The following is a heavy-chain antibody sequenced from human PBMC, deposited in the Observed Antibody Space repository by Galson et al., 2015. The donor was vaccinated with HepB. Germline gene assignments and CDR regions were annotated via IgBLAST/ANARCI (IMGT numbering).Heavy chain of an antibody. V-gene: IGHV1-18*01. CDR2: ISAYNGNT. J-gene: IGHJ5*02. CDR3: AGSPRLLWFGES. D-gene: IGHD3-10*01. Sequence: SVKVSCKASGYTFTSYGISWVRQAPGQGLEWMGWISAYNGNTNYAQKLQGRVTMTTDTSTSTAYMELRSLRSDDTAVYYCAGSPRLLWFGESWGQGTLVTVSS. CDR1: GYTFTSYG.